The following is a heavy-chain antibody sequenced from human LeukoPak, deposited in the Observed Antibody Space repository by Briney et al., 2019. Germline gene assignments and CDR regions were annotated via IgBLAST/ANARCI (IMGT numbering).Heavy chain of an antibody. CDR2: INQDGTTT. CDR1: GFTFSNVW. J-gene: IGHJ4*02. CDR3: ARGSTYYDSSGQVPFDY. V-gene: IGHV3-7*01. Sequence: PGGSLRLSCSASGFTFSNVWMNWVRQAPGKGLEWVANINQDGTTTNHGDSVKGRFTVSRDNAKNSLYLQMNSLRAEDTAVYYCARGSTYYDSSGQVPFDYWGQGTLVTVSS. D-gene: IGHD3-22*01.